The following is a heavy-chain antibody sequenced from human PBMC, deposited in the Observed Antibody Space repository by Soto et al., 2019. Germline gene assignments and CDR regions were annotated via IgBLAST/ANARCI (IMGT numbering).Heavy chain of an antibody. CDR2: ISYDGSNK. Sequence: QVQLVESGGGVVQPGRSLRLSCAASGFTFSSYAMHWVRQAPGKGLEWVAVISYDGSNKYYADSVKGRFTISRDNSKNTLDLQMNSLRAEDTAVYYWARERIQLSGTAWFDPWGQGTLVTVSS. CDR1: GFTFSSYA. D-gene: IGHD5-18*01. J-gene: IGHJ5*02. V-gene: IGHV3-30-3*01. CDR3: ARERIQLSGTAWFDP.